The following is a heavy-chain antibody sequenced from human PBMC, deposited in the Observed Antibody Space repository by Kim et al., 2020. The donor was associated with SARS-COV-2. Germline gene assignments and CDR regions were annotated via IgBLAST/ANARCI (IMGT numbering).Heavy chain of an antibody. CDR3: ARVMITFGGVIAYFDY. J-gene: IGHJ4*01. D-gene: IGHD3-16*02. CDR1: GGSVSSGSYY. V-gene: IGHV4-61*01. CDR2: IYYSGST. Sequence: SETLSLTCTVSGGSVSSGSYYWSWIRQPPGKGLEWIGYIYYSGSTNYNPSLKSRVTISVDTSKNQFSLKLSSVTAADTAVYYCARVMITFGGVIAYFDY.